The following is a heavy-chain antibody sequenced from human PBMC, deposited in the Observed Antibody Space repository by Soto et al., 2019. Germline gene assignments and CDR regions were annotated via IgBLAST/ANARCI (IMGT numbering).Heavy chain of an antibody. V-gene: IGHV5-10-1*01. CDR1: GYSFTSYW. Sequence: GESLKISCKGSGYSFTSYWISWVRQMPGKGLEWMGRIDPSDSYTNYSPSSQGHVTISADKSISTAYLQWSSLKASDTAMYYCARHESNSDAFDIWGQGTMVTVSS. J-gene: IGHJ3*02. CDR3: ARHESNSDAFDI. D-gene: IGHD4-4*01. CDR2: IDPSDSYT.